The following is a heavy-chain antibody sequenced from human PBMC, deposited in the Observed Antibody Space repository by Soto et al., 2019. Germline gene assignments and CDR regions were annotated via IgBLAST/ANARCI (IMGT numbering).Heavy chain of an antibody. V-gene: IGHV1-69*08. CDR3: ARDDVPESYYYYCMAV. J-gene: IGHJ6*03. CDR1: GGTFSSYT. D-gene: IGHD2-2*01. Sequence: QVQLVQSGAEVMKPGSSVKVSCKASGGTFSSYTISWVRQAPGQGHEWMGRIIPILGIANYAQKFQGRVTINADKSTSTAYMELSSLRSEDTAVYYGARDDVPESYYYYCMAVWGKGTTVSVS. CDR2: IIPILGIA.